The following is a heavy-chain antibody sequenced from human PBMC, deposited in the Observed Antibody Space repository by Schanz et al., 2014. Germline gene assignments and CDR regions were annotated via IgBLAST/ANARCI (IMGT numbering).Heavy chain of an antibody. CDR1: GGTFRSYT. CDR3: AKKGWGSSDSYYNYGMDV. D-gene: IGHD1-26*01. CDR2: IIPVVGSA. V-gene: IGHV1-69*08. Sequence: QVQLVQSGTEVKKPGSSVKISCKVSGGTFRSYTISWVRQAPGQGLEWMGGIIPVVGSAHYAQKFQGRVAVTADTSTTTAYLELRSLGVEDTAVYYCAKKGWGSSDSYYNYGMDVWGQGT. J-gene: IGHJ6*02.